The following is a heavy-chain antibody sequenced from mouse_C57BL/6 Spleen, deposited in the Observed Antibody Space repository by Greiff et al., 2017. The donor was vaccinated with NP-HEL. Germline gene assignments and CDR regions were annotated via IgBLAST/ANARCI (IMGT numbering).Heavy chain of an antibody. CDR1: GYTFTSYW. V-gene: IGHV1-64*01. J-gene: IGHJ3*01. CDR3: ARRSLYSNYAWFAD. D-gene: IGHD2-5*01. Sequence: QVQLQQPGAELVKPGASVKLSCKASGYTFTSYWMHWVKQRPGQGLEWIGMIHPNSGSTHYYEKFTSKATLTVDKSSSTAYMQLSSLTSEDSAVYDCARRSLYSNYAWFADWGKGTLVTVSA. CDR2: IHPNSGST.